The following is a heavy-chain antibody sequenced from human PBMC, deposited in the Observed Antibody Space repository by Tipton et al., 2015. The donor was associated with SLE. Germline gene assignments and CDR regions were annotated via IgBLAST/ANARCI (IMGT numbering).Heavy chain of an antibody. J-gene: IGHJ4*02. Sequence: TLSLTCTVSGGSISSGSYYWSWIRQPAGKGLEWIGYIYTSGSTNYNPSLKSRVTISVDTSKNQFSLKLSSVTAADTAVYYCARIGPYYDFWSGYYWFDYWGQGTLVTDSS. CDR1: GGSISSGSYY. CDR3: ARIGPYYDFWSGYYWFDY. V-gene: IGHV4-61*09. D-gene: IGHD3-3*01. CDR2: IYTSGST.